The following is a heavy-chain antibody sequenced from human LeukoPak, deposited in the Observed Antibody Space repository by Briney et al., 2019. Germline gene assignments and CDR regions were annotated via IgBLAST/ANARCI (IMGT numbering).Heavy chain of an antibody. CDR1: GFTFSTYV. CDR3: AKARDSSGWYPGYFDY. D-gene: IGHD6-19*01. J-gene: IGHJ4*02. V-gene: IGHV3-23*01. Sequence: GGSLRLSCAASGFTFSTYVMGWVRQAPGKGLEWVSDISGGGDSTFYADSVKGRFTISRDDSKNTLFLQMNNLRTEDTAMYYCAKARDSSGWYPGYFDYWGQGTLVTVSS. CDR2: ISGGGDST.